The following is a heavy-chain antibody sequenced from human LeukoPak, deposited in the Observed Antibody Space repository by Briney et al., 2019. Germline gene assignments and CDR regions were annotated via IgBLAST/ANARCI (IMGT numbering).Heavy chain of an antibody. CDR2: IGSKTNGGTT. Sequence: GGSLRLSCAASGFTFSNAWMSWVRQAPGKGLEWVGRIGSKTNGGTTVYAAPVQGRFTISRDDSKNTLYLQMNSLKTEDTAVYYCTTASSSWYYFDYWGQGTLVTVSS. J-gene: IGHJ4*02. V-gene: IGHV3-15*04. D-gene: IGHD6-13*01. CDR3: TTASSSWYYFDY. CDR1: GFTFSNAW.